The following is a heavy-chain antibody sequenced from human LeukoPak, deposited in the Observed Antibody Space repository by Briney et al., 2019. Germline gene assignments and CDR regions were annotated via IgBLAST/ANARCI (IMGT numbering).Heavy chain of an antibody. CDR3: AKTGSYDYVWGSYRSKWFDP. Sequence: GGSLRLSCAASGFTFSSYAMSWVRQAPGKGLEWVSAISGSGGSTYYADSVKGRFTISRDNSKNTLYLQMNSLRAEDTAVYYCAKTGSYDYVWGSYRSKWFDPWGQGTLVTVSS. J-gene: IGHJ5*02. V-gene: IGHV3-23*01. D-gene: IGHD3-16*02. CDR1: GFTFSSYA. CDR2: ISGSGGST.